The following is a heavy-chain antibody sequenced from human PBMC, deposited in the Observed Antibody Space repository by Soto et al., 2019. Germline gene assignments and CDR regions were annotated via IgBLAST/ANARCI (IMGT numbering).Heavy chain of an antibody. D-gene: IGHD5-18*01. J-gene: IGHJ6*02. CDR2: IYPGDSDT. CDR1: GYSFTSYW. V-gene: IGHV5-51*01. CDR3: ARLVDTAMVRSRYGMDV. Sequence: PGESLKISCKGSGYSFTSYWIGWVRQMPGKGLEWMGIIYPGDSDTRYSPSFQGQVTISADKSISTAYLQWSSLKASDTAMYYCARLVDTAMVRSRYGMDVWGQGTTVTVSS.